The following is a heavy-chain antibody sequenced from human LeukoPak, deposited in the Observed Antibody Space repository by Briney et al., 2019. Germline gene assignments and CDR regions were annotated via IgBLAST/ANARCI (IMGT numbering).Heavy chain of an antibody. Sequence: SETLSLTCTVSGGSISNSYWSWVRQPPGKGLEWIGYTSYSGSSNYNPSLRRRVTMSVDTSKDQFSLRLISVTAADTAVYYCARTVSGDYYGMDVWGQGTTVPVSS. J-gene: IGHJ6*02. CDR2: TSYSGSS. V-gene: IGHV4-59*08. D-gene: IGHD1-26*01. CDR3: ARTVSGDYYGMDV. CDR1: GGSISNSY.